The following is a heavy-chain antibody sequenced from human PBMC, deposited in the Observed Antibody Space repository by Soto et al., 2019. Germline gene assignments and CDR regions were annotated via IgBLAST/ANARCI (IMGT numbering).Heavy chain of an antibody. J-gene: IGHJ4*02. D-gene: IGHD4-17*01. CDR2: VSPENRNA. CDR1: GYTFTVYD. CDR3: EVTTGY. V-gene: IGHV1-8*01. Sequence: GASVNVSCKTSGYTFTVYDINWVRQAPGQGLEYMGWVSPENRNAGYAPQFRGRVSMTADTSINTVYLELTTLTYEDTAVYYCEVTTGYWGQGTMVTVSS.